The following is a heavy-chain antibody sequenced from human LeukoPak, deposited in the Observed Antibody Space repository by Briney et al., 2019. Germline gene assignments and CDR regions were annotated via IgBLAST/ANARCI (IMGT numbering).Heavy chain of an antibody. V-gene: IGHV3-23*01. CDR3: AKDRTRFGVVTQFDY. D-gene: IGHD3-3*01. CDR2: ISGSGGST. Sequence: GGSLRLSCAASGFTFSIYAMSWVRQAPGKGLESVSAISGSGGSTYYADSVKGRFTISRDNSKNTLYLQMNSLRAEDTAVYYCAKDRTRFGVVTQFDYWGQGTLVTVSS. CDR1: GFTFSIYA. J-gene: IGHJ4*02.